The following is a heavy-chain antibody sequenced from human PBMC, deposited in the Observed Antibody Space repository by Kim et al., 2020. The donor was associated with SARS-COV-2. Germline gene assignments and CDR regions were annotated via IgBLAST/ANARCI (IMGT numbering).Heavy chain of an antibody. D-gene: IGHD3-3*01. J-gene: IGHJ4*02. Sequence: VKGRVTIPRDNSKNTLYLQMNSLRAEDTAVYYCAKDLMTIWSPAPSGIDYWGQGTLVTVSS. CDR3: AKDLMTIWSPAPSGIDY. V-gene: IGHV3-33*06.